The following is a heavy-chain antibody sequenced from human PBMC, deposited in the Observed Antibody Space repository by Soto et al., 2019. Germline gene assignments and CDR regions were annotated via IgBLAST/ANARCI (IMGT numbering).Heavy chain of an antibody. Sequence: VQLVESGGGLVKPGGSLRLSCAVSGFTFSDYYMTWIRQAPGNGLEWVSYISSSTSHTNYADSVKGRFTISRDNAKNSLFLQMNSLRAEDTAVYYCARGRGAAADYFDFWGQGTLVTVSS. V-gene: IGHV3-11*05. CDR1: GFTFSDYY. CDR2: ISSSTSHT. J-gene: IGHJ4*02. CDR3: ARGRGAAADYFDF. D-gene: IGHD6-13*01.